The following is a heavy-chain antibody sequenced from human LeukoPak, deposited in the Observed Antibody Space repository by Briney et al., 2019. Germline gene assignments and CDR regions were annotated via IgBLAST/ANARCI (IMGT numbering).Heavy chain of an antibody. CDR1: GGSISSYY. V-gene: IGHV4-59*01. J-gene: IGHJ3*02. D-gene: IGHD1-1*01. Sequence: SETLSLTCTVSGGSISSYYWRWIRQPPGKGLEWIGDVYYSGSTNYNPSLKSRVTISVDTSKNQFSLRLTSVTAADTAVYHCARDSRTTTTFDIWGQGTMVTVSS. CDR2: VYYSGST. CDR3: ARDSRTTTTFDI.